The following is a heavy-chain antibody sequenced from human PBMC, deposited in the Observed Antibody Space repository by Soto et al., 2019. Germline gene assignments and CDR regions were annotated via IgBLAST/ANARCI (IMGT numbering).Heavy chain of an antibody. CDR3: ARVVGAYYYMDV. J-gene: IGHJ6*03. CDR2: INAGNGNT. CDR1: GYTFTIYA. D-gene: IGHD1-26*01. Sequence: GASVKVSCTASGYTFTIYAMHWVRQAPGQRLEWMGWINAGNGNTKYSQKFQGRVTITRDTSASTAYMELSSLRSEDTAVYYCARVVGAYYYMDVWGKGTTVTISS. V-gene: IGHV1-3*01.